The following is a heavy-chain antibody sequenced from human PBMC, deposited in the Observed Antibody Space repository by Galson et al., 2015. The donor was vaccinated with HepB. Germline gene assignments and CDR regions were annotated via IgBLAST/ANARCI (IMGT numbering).Heavy chain of an antibody. J-gene: IGHJ2*01. CDR1: GFSFRTSN. CDR3: ARLNPTTVVTVSVYNWYFDL. V-gene: IGHV3-21*01. CDR2: ITSGSTSI. Sequence: SLRLSCAASGFSFRTSNMIWVRQAPGKGLEWLSSITSGSTSIYYADSVKGRFTISRDNAKNSLYLQMNSLRAEDTAVYYCARLNPTTVVTVSVYNWYFDLWGRGTLVTVSS. D-gene: IGHD4-23*01.